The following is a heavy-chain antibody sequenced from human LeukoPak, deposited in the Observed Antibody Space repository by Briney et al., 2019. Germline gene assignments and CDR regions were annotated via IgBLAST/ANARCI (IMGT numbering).Heavy chain of an antibody. D-gene: IGHD5-24*01. Sequence: GGSLRLSCAASGFTISGYDMNWVRQAPGKGLEWISYIGIDSGNTNYADSVKGRFTISGDKAKNSLYLQMNSLRVEDTAVYYCARDYKYAFDNWGQGTLVTVSS. CDR2: IGIDSGNT. CDR3: ARDYKYAFDN. V-gene: IGHV3-48*01. CDR1: GFTISGYD. J-gene: IGHJ4*02.